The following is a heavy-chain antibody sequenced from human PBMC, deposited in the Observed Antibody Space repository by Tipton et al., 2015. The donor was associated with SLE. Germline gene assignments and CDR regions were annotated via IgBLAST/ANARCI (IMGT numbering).Heavy chain of an antibody. D-gene: IGHD5-12*01. CDR3: ASLAHIVATVDDAFDI. V-gene: IGHV4-59*01. J-gene: IGHJ3*02. Sequence: GLVKPSETLSLNCTVSGGSITSNYWSWIRQSPGKGLEWIGSIYYSGSTYYNPSLKSRVTISVDTSKNQFSLKLSSVTAADTAVYYCASLAHIVATVDDAFDIWGQGTMVTVSS. CDR2: IYYSGST. CDR1: GGSITSNY.